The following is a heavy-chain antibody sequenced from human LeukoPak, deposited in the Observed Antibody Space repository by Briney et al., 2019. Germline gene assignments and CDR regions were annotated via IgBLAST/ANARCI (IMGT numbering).Heavy chain of an antibody. CDR3: ARGADSGSYLLDY. V-gene: IGHV3-72*01. CDR2: TRNKANSHTT. D-gene: IGHD1-26*01. J-gene: IGHJ4*02. Sequence: GGSLRLSCAASGFTVNNNYMTWVRQAPGKGLEWVARTRNKANSHTTEYAASVKDRFTISRDDSKNSLFLQMNSLKTEDTAVYYCARGADSGSYLLDYWGQGTLVTVSS. CDR1: GFTVNNNY.